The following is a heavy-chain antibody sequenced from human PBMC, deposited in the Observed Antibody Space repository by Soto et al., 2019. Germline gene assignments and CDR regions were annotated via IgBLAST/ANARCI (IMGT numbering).Heavy chain of an antibody. V-gene: IGHV1-2*02. CDR3: ATGGSWYET. D-gene: IGHD6-13*01. CDR1: GSRFTAHF. Sequence: QVQLVQSGAEVKRSGASVKVSCKASGSRFTAHFMHSVRQAPGQGVEWMGWINPNSGDTNYSPKFQGRVTMTRDTSTVTVYMELRSLTSHDTAVYYCATGGSWYETWGQGTRVAVSS. CDR2: INPNSGDT. J-gene: IGHJ5*02.